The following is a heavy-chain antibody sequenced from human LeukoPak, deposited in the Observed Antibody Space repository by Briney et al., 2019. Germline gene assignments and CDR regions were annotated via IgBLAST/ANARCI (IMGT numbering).Heavy chain of an antibody. V-gene: IGHV3-23*01. D-gene: IGHD1-1*01. CDR3: AKGQELDDGVFDS. Sequence: GGSLRLSCAASGFTFSRIAMTWVRQAPGKGVEWVSAIRSNGDTAYNADSVRGRFAISRDNSKNALFLQMNSLRVEDTAIYYCAKGQELDDGVFDSWGQGTLVTVSS. J-gene: IGHJ4*02. CDR2: IRSNGDTA. CDR1: GFTFSRIA.